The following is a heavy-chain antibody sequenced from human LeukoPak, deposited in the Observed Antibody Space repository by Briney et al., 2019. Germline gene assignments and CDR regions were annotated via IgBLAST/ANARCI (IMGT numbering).Heavy chain of an antibody. CDR1: GFTFSSYA. Sequence: GSLRLSCAASGFTFSSYAMHWVRQAPGKGLEYVSAISSNGGSTYYANSVKGRFTISRDNSKNTLYLQMGSLRAEDMAVYYCAKDLPSGGGSDYWGQGTLVTVSS. J-gene: IGHJ4*02. CDR3: AKDLPSGGGSDY. CDR2: ISSNGGST. D-gene: IGHD1-14*01. V-gene: IGHV3-64*01.